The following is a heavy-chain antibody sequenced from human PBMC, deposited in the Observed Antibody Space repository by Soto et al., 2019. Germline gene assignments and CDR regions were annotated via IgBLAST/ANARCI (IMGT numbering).Heavy chain of an antibody. CDR1: GFTFSSYA. CDR3: AKDRSPSSGTHFDY. J-gene: IGHJ4*02. D-gene: IGHD6-19*01. CDR2: ISGSGGSA. Sequence: XGSLWLSCAASGFTFSSYAMSWVRQAPGKGLEWVSAISGSGGSAYYADSVKGRFTISRDNSKNTLYLQMNSLRAEDTAVYYCAKDRSPSSGTHFDYWGQGTLVTVSS. V-gene: IGHV3-23*01.